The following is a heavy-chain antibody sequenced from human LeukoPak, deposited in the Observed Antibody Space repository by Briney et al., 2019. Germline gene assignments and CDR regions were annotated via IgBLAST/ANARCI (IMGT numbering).Heavy chain of an antibody. CDR3: ARSQYGDYAFDY. CDR2: ISGYNGNT. V-gene: IGHV1-18*04. J-gene: IGHJ4*02. CDR1: GYTFTGYY. D-gene: IGHD4-17*01. Sequence: ASVKVSCKAFGYTFTGYYMHWVRQAPGQGLEWMGWISGYNGNTNYAQKLQGRVTMTTDTSTSTAYMELRSLRSDDTAVYYCARSQYGDYAFDYWGQGTLVTVSS.